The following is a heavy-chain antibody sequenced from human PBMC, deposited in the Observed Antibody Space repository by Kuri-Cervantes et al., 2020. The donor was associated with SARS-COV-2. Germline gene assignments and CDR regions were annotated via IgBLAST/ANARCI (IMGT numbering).Heavy chain of an antibody. J-gene: IGHJ5*02. V-gene: IGHV4-34*01. Sequence: ETLSLTCAVYGGSFSGYYWSWIRQPPGKWLEWIGEINHSGSTYYNPSLKSRVTISVDTSKNQFSLKLSSVTAADTAVYYCARQMMSSITIFGVVITRNWFDPWAREPWSPSPQ. D-gene: IGHD3-3*01. CDR2: INHSGST. CDR1: GGSFSGYY. CDR3: ARQMMSSITIFGVVITRNWFDP.